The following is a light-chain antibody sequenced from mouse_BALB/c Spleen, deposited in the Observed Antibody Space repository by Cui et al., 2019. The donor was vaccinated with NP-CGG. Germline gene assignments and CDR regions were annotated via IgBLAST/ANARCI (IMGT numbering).Light chain of an antibody. CDR1: TGAVTTINY. J-gene: IGLJ1*01. CDR2: GTN. CDR3: ARWYSNHWV. Sequence: QAVVTQESALTTSPGETVPLTCRSSTGAVTTINYANWVQEKPDHLFTGLIGGTNNRIPGVPARFSGSLSGDKAALTITGAQTEDEAIYFCARWYSNHWVFGGGTKLTVL. V-gene: IGLV1*01.